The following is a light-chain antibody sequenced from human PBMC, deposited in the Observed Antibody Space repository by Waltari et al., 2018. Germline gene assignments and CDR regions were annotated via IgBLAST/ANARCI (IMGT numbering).Light chain of an antibody. CDR2: EDN. V-gene: IGLV3-10*01. Sequence: SDELTQPPSVSVSPGQTARITCSGDALPKKYAHWYQQKSGQAPVVFIYEDNKRPSEIPGGFSGSSAGTMATLTISGAQVEDEADYYCYSTDSSGLGVFGTGTKVTVL. J-gene: IGLJ1*01. CDR3: YSTDSSGLGV. CDR1: ALPKKY.